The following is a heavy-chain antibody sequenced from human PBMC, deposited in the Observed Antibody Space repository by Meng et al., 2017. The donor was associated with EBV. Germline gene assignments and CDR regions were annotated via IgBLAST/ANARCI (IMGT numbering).Heavy chain of an antibody. Sequence: QVPIVHSGAEVKNPGASVKVSCKASGYAFTSYMIHWVRRAPGQRREWMSWFNVGVGYTKYSQKFQDRVSISSDTSATTGYMALSSLRSEETAVYYCARGPPVGVPRPGDYWGQGTLVTVSS. CDR1: GYAFTSYM. D-gene: IGHD2-21*01. J-gene: IGHJ4*02. CDR2: FNVGVGYT. V-gene: IGHV1-3*01. CDR3: ARGPPVGVPRPGDY.